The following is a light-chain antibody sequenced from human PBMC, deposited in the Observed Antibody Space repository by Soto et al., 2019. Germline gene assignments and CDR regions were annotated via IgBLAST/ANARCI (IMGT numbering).Light chain of an antibody. Sequence: QSVLTQPPSASGTPGQRVTISCSGSISNIGSNPVYWHQQLPGTAPKLMISEVNNRPSGVSNRFSGSKSGNTAYLTISGLQVEDEAEYFCFSFTTTSTHVFGTGTKVTVL. J-gene: IGLJ1*01. CDR1: ISNIGSNP. CDR2: EVN. CDR3: FSFTTTSTHV. V-gene: IGLV1-44*01.